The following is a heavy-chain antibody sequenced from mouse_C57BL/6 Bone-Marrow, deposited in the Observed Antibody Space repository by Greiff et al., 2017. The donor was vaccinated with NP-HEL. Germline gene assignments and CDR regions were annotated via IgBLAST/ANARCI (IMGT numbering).Heavy chain of an antibody. J-gene: IGHJ2*01. CDR1: GFNIKDDY. V-gene: IGHV14-4*01. Sequence: EVKVVESGAELVRPGASVKLSCTASGFNIKDDYMHWVKQRPEQGLEWIGWIDPENGDTEYASKFQGKATITADTSSNTAYLQLSSLTSEDTAVYYCTTELPFDYWGQGTTLTVSS. CDR2: IDPENGDT. CDR3: TTELPFDY. D-gene: IGHD2-12*01.